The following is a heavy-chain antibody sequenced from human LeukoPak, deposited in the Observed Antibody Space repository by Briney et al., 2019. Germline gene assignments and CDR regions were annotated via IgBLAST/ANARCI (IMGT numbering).Heavy chain of an antibody. CDR3: ATLPDQFCGGDCGFDY. J-gene: IGHJ4*02. D-gene: IGHD2-21*01. Sequence: GGSLRLSCVASGFTFSGFFMSWVRQAPGKGLEWVSSVSGSGGGTYYADSVKDRFTISRDNSKNTLYLQMNSLRAEDTGVYYCATLPDQFCGGDCGFDYWGQGTLVTVSS. V-gene: IGHV3-23*01. CDR1: GFTFSGFF. CDR2: VSGSGGGT.